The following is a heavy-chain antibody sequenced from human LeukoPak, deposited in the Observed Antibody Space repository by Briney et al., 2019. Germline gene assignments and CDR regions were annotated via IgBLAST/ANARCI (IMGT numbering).Heavy chain of an antibody. CDR1: GGTFSSYA. V-gene: IGHV1-69*05. D-gene: IGHD6-6*01. Sequence: GASVKVSCKASGGTFSSYAISWVRQAPGQGLEWMGGIIPIFGTANYAQKFQGRVTITTDESTSTAYMELSSLRSEDTAVYYCARCIAAHPHYYYYYMDVWGKGTTVTVSS. CDR2: IIPIFGTA. CDR3: ARCIAAHPHYYYYYMDV. J-gene: IGHJ6*03.